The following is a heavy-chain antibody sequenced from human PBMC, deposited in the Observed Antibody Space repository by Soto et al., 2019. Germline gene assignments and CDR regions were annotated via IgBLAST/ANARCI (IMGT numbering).Heavy chain of an antibody. CDR3: AKGPGIVLVPAARRGFDY. CDR1: GFTFSSYA. Sequence: EVQLLESGGGLVQPGGSLRLSCAASGFTFSSYAMSWVRQAPGKGLEWVSSISGSGDRTYYADSVKGRFTISRDNSKNTRDLQMNSLRAEDTAVYYCAKGPGIVLVPAARRGFDYWGQGTLVTVSS. D-gene: IGHD2-2*01. CDR2: ISGSGDRT. J-gene: IGHJ4*02. V-gene: IGHV3-23*01.